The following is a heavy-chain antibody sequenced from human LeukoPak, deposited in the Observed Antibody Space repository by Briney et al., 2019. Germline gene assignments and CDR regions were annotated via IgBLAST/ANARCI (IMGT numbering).Heavy chain of an antibody. Sequence: PSETLSLTCAVYGGSISSYYWSWIRQPPGKGLEWIGYIYYSGSTNYNPSLKSRVTISVDTSKNQFSLKLSSVTAADTAVYYCARHKVTPYYYDSSGPYAFDIWGQGTMVTVSS. D-gene: IGHD3-22*01. CDR3: ARHKVTPYYYDSSGPYAFDI. V-gene: IGHV4-59*08. CDR2: IYYSGST. J-gene: IGHJ3*02. CDR1: GGSISSYY.